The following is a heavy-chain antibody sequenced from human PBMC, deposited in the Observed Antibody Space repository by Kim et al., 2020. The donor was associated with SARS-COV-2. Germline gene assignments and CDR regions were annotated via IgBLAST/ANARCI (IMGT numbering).Heavy chain of an antibody. V-gene: IGHV3-11*01. CDR2: ISGSGNTM. Sequence: GGSLRLSCVASGFTFSDYYMTWIRQAPGKGLEWISYISGSGNTMYYADSVKGRFTISRGNAKNSLYLQMNSLRAEDTAVYYCARDRVYANQYYMDLWGKG. CDR3: ARDRVYANQYYMDL. J-gene: IGHJ6*03. D-gene: IGHD2-8*01. CDR1: GFTFSDYY.